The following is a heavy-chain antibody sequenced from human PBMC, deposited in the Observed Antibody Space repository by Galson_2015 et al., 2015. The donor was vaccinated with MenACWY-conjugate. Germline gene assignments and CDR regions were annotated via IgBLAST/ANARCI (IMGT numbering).Heavy chain of an antibody. Sequence: ETLSLTCAVYGGSFSGYYWSWIRQPPGKGLEWIGEINHSGSTNYNPSLKSRVTISVDTSKNQFSLKLSSVTAADTAVYYCARHSEPFLVSEFDYWGQGTLVTVSS. J-gene: IGHJ4*02. CDR3: ARHSEPFLVSEFDY. CDR2: INHSGST. D-gene: IGHD6-6*01. V-gene: IGHV4-34*01. CDR1: GGSFSGYY.